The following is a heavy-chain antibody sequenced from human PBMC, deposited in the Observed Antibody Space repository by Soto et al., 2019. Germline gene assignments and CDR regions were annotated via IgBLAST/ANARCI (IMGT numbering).Heavy chain of an antibody. D-gene: IGHD1-20*01. CDR1: GGSISSGGYY. V-gene: IGHV4-31*03. J-gene: IGHJ5*02. CDR3: ARVGGITGTTSVGT. Sequence: SETLSLTCTVSGGSISSGGYYWSWIRHHPGKGLEWIGYIYYSGSTYYNPSLKSRVTISVDTSKNQFSLKLSSVTAADTAVYYCARVGGITGTTSVGTWGQGTLVTVSS. CDR2: IYYSGST.